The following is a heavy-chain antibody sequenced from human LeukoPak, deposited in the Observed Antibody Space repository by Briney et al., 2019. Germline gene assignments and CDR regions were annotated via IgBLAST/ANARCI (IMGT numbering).Heavy chain of an antibody. Sequence: PGGSLRLSCAASGFTVSSNYMSWVRQAPGKGLEWVSVVYSGGSTYYADSVKGRFTISRHNSKNTLYLQMNSLRAEDTAVYYCASLGGAGSVDIWGQGTMVTVSS. V-gene: IGHV3-53*04. J-gene: IGHJ3*02. D-gene: IGHD3-16*01. CDR3: ASLGGAGSVDI. CDR1: GFTVSSNY. CDR2: VYSGGST.